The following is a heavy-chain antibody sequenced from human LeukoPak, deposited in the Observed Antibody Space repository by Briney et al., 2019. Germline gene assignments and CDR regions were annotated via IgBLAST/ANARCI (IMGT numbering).Heavy chain of an antibody. CDR2: ISGSGGST. Sequence: GGSLRLSCAASGFTFSSYAMSWVRQAPGKGREWVSAISGSGGSTYYADSVKGRFTISRDNSKNTLYLQMNSLRAEDTAVYYCAKDPPASSGYGQFDYWGQGTLVTVSS. J-gene: IGHJ4*02. V-gene: IGHV3-23*01. CDR3: AKDPPASSGYGQFDY. D-gene: IGHD3-22*01. CDR1: GFTFSSYA.